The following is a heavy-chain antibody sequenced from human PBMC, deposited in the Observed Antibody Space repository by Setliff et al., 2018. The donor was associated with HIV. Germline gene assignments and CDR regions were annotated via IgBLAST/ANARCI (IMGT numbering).Heavy chain of an antibody. CDR2: IYITGDT. Sequence: SETLSLTCSVSGGSINRGTYYWTWIRQSAGKGLEWIGHIYITGDTDYNPSLKSRLTISVDTSRNLFSLHLSSVTAADTAVYYCARLFSGSPGDYWGQGTLVTVSS. D-gene: IGHD3-10*01. V-gene: IGHV4-61*09. CDR3: ARLFSGSPGDY. J-gene: IGHJ4*02. CDR1: GGSINRGTYY.